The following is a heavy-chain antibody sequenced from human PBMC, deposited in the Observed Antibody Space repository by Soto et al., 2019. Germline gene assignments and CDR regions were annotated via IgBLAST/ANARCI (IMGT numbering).Heavy chain of an antibody. CDR2: VIPIVGTA. J-gene: IGHJ6*02. CDR3: AREARIIKYYDFWGGANNYDYGIDV. CDR1: GGTLRSYA. Sequence: QVQLVQSGAEVKKPGSSVKVSCTASGGTLRSYAISWVRQAPGQGLEWRGGVIPIVGTANYAQKFQGRVTSTAEESTSTAYMELSSLSSEDTAVYYCAREARIIKYYDFWGGANNYDYGIDVWSQGPTVTVSS. V-gene: IGHV1-69*12. D-gene: IGHD3-3*01.